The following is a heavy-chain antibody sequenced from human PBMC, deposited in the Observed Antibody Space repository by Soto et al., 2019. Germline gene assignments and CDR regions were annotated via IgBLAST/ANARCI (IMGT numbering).Heavy chain of an antibody. Sequence: QVQLVQSGAEVKKPGSSVKVSCQASGDSFRTSSINWLRHVPGQGLEWMGGIIPILGTGNYAQRFEDRVSFTADESTSTVYMELRSLSSEDTVIFFCASDGEERGYFDKWGQGTLVTVSS. J-gene: IGHJ4*02. CDR2: IIPILGTG. CDR3: ASDGEERGYFDK. V-gene: IGHV1-69*11. CDR1: GDSFRTSS. D-gene: IGHD4-17*01.